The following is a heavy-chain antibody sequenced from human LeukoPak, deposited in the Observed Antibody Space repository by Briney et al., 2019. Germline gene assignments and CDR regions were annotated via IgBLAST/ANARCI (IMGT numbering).Heavy chain of an antibody. V-gene: IGHV4-59*08. D-gene: IGHD6-19*01. J-gene: IGHJ4*02. CDR1: GGSISSHY. Sequence: PSETLSLTCTVSGGSISSHYWSWIRQPPGKGLERIGYINYSGSTKNNPSLKSRVTISVDTSKNQFSLKLSSVTAADTAVYYCARLATAGYLNYWGQGTLVTVSS. CDR2: INYSGST. CDR3: ARLATAGYLNY.